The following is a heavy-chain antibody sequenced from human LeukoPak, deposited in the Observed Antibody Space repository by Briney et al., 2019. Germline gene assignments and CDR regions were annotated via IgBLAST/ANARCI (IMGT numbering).Heavy chain of an antibody. V-gene: IGHV3-11*01. CDR1: GFTFSDYY. D-gene: IGHD3-22*01. CDR3: ASGRPYYYDSSGYSY. CDR2: ISSSGSTI. J-gene: IGHJ4*02. Sequence: GGSLRLSCAASGFTFSDYYMSWIRQAPGKGLEWVSYISSSGSTIYYADSVKGRFTISRDNAKNSLYLQMSSLRAEDTAVYYCASGRPYYYDSSGYSYWGQGTLVTVSS.